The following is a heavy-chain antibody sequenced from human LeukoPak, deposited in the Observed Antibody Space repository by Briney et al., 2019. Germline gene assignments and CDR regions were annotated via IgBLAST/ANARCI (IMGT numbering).Heavy chain of an antibody. D-gene: IGHD3-16*01. V-gene: IGHV4-34*01. J-gene: IGHJ4*02. CDR2: INQSGST. Sequence: SETLSLTCAVYGGSFSNHYWSWIRQPPGKGLEWIGEINQSGSTNYNPSLKSRVTTSVDTSKNQFSLKLSSVTAADTAVYYCATYKYDYVWGNQHFDYWGQGTLVAVSS. CDR1: GGSFSNHY. CDR3: ATYKYDYVWGNQHFDY.